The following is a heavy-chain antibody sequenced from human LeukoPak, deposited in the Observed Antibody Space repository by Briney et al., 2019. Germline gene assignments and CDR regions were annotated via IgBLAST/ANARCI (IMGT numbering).Heavy chain of an antibody. V-gene: IGHV3-23*01. J-gene: IGHJ4*02. D-gene: IGHD3-3*01. CDR1: GIAFSRYT. CDR3: ANTFTRFLEADY. CDR2: IDSSGRDT. Sequence: GGSLRLSCAASGIAFSRYTMSWVRQAPGKGLEWVSAIDSSGRDTYYADSVRGRFTISIDNSKNTLYLQMNSLRADDTAVYYCANTFTRFLEADYWGQGTLVTVSS.